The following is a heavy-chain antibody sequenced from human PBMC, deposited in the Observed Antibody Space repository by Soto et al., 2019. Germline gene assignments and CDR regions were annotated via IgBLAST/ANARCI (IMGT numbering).Heavy chain of an antibody. D-gene: IGHD5-12*01. CDR2: IIPIYGTR. Sequence: SVKVCCKASGGPFSTYTISWVRQAPGQGLEWMGGIIPIYGTRNYAQRFQGRVTITADKSTSIASMEVSSLTSEDTAVYYCATGAIVAPYHYYRMDVWDQGTTVTVSS. J-gene: IGHJ6*02. V-gene: IGHV1-69*06. CDR1: GGPFSTYT. CDR3: ATGAIVAPYHYYRMDV.